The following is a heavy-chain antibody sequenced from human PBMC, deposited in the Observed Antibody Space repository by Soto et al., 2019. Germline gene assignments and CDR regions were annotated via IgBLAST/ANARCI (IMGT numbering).Heavy chain of an antibody. CDR1: GGSISSGGYY. CDR3: ARDLTRDS. J-gene: IGHJ4*02. V-gene: IGHV4-31*03. CDR2: IYQSGTP. Sequence: SETLSLTCTVSGGSISSGGYYWNWIRQYPGKGLEWIAYIYQSGTPYYNPSLKSRATISIDRSKNQFSLMLDSVTAADPAVYYCARDLTRDSWGPGTRVTVSS.